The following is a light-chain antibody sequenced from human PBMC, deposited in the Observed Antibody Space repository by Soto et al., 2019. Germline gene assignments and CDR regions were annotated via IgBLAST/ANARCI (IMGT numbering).Light chain of an antibody. V-gene: IGLV2-14*01. CDR1: SSDVGGYNY. CDR2: DVS. J-gene: IGLJ2*01. CDR3: GSYTSSTTLV. Sequence: QSVLTQPASVSGSPGQSITISCTGTSSDVGGYNYVSWYQQHPGKAPKLMIYDVSNRPSGVSSRFSGSKSGNTASLTISGLRPEDEADYYCGSYTSSTTLVFGGETKLAVL.